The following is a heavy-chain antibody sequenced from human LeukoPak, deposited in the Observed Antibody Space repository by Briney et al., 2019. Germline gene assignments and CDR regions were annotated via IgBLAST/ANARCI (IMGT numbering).Heavy chain of an antibody. V-gene: IGHV4-38-2*02. J-gene: IGHJ4*02. CDR2: IYHSGST. Sequence: SETLSLTCTVSGYSISSGYYWGWIRQPPGKGLEWIGSIYHSGSTYYNPSLKSRVTISVDTSKNQFSLKLSSVTAADTAVYYCARVEVITLGGVIVRPFDYWGQGTLVTVSS. CDR1: GYSISSGYY. CDR3: ARVEVITLGGVIVRPFDY. D-gene: IGHD3-16*02.